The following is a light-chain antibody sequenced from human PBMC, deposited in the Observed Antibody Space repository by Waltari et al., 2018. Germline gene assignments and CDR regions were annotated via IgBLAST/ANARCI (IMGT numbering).Light chain of an antibody. V-gene: IGKV1-39*01. CDR1: QSISSY. Sequence: DIQMTQSPSSLSASVGAKVTITCPASQSISSYLNWYQQKPGKAPKLLIYAASSLQSGVPSRFSGSGSGTDFTLTISSLQPEDFATYYCQQSYSTGLTFGGGTKVEIK. J-gene: IGKJ4*01. CDR3: QQSYSTGLT. CDR2: AAS.